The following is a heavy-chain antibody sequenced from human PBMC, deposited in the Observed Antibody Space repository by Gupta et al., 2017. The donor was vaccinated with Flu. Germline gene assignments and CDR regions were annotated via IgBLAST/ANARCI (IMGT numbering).Heavy chain of an antibody. CDR1: GGSISSSTYY. V-gene: IGHV4-39*01. Sequence: QLQLQESGPGLVKPSETLSLICTVSGGSISSSTYYWGWIRPPPGRGLEWIGSIYYSGSTYYNPSLKSRVTTSVDTSKNQFSLKLSSVIAADTAVYYCARHGGLIATTGTHFDHWGQGTLVTVSS. CDR2: IYYSGST. J-gene: IGHJ4*02. D-gene: IGHD1-1*01. CDR3: ARHGGLIATTGTHFDH.